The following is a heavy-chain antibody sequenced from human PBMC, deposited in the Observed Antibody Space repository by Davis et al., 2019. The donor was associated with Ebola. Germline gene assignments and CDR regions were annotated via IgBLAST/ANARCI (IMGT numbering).Heavy chain of an antibody. Sequence: ASVKVSCKASGYTFTGYYMQWVRQAPGQGLEWMGWISAFNGNTNYAQMFQGRVTMTTDTSTSTAYMELRSLRSDDTAVYYCARDVSMVRGGWFDPWGQGTLVTVSS. J-gene: IGHJ5*02. V-gene: IGHV1-18*04. CDR3: ARDVSMVRGGWFDP. D-gene: IGHD3-10*01. CDR1: GYTFTGYY. CDR2: ISAFNGNT.